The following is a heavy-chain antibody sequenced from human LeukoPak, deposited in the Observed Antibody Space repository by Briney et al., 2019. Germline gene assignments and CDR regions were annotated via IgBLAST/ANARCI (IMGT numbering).Heavy chain of an antibody. CDR2: IYYSGST. Sequence: SETLSLTCTVSGGSISSYYWSWIRQPPGKGLEWIGYIYYSGSTYYNPSLKSRVTISVDTSKNQFSLKLSSVTAADTAVYYCARHETYDFWSPNWFDPWGQGTLVTVSS. CDR1: GGSISSYY. CDR3: ARHETYDFWSPNWFDP. D-gene: IGHD3-3*01. J-gene: IGHJ5*02. V-gene: IGHV4-59*04.